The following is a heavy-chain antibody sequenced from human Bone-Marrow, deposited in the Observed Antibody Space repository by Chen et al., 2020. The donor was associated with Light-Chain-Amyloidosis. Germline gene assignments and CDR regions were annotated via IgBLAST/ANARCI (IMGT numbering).Heavy chain of an antibody. CDR3: ARDRYSTTPWDYSSGMDV. Sequence: QVQLQESGPGLVKPSQTLSLTCSVSGGSINSGGYYWSWLRQHPGKGLEWIGFIDYSWSSYYNPSLQSRVTISIDTSKKEFSLRLSSVTAADTAVYYCARDRYSTTPWDYSSGMDVWGQGTTVTVSS. CDR1: GGSINSGGYY. V-gene: IGHV4-31*03. D-gene: IGHD1-1*01. CDR2: IDYSWSS. J-gene: IGHJ6*02.